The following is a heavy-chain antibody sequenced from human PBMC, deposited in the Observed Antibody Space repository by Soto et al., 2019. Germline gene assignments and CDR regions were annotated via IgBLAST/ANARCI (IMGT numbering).Heavy chain of an antibody. CDR3: ARGPITQTSLIDH. CDR1: GFTFSSYP. CDR2: ISYDGGNQ. J-gene: IGHJ4*02. D-gene: IGHD1-20*01. V-gene: IGHV3-30-3*01. Sequence: QVQVVESGGGVVQPGRSLRLSCEASGFTFSSYPMHWVHQAAGKGLEWVTVISYDGGNQYYADSVKGRFTISRDNSKDTLYLQMHSLRSDDTAVYFCARGPITQTSLIDHWGQGTLVTVSS.